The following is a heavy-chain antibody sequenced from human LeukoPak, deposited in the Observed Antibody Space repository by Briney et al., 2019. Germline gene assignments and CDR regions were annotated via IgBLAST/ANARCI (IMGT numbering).Heavy chain of an antibody. Sequence: PGGSLRLSCSVSGFTFSTYVMHWVRQAPGKGLEWVAVIWYDGSNKYYADSVKGRFTISRDNSKNTLYLQMNSLRAEDTAVYYCARDGCGSTSCYHYELTSWGQGTLVTVSS. CDR3: ARDGCGSTSCYHYELTS. J-gene: IGHJ5*02. V-gene: IGHV3-33*08. CDR2: IWYDGSNK. CDR1: GFTFSTYV. D-gene: IGHD2-2*01.